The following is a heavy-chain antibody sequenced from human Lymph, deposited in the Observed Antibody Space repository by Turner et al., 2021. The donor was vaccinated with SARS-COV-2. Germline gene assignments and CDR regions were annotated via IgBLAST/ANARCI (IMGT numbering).Heavy chain of an antibody. V-gene: IGHV3-30-3*01. CDR2: ISYDGNNK. CDR3: ARDFGGYLGY. J-gene: IGHJ4*02. Sequence: QVQLVESGGGVVQPGRSLRLLCAASRFTFSTYAMHWVRQAPGKGLEWVALISYDGNNKYYADSVKGRFTISRDNSKNTLYLQMNSLRTEDTAVYYCARDFGGYLGYWGQGTLVTVSS. CDR1: RFTFSTYA. D-gene: IGHD3-16*01.